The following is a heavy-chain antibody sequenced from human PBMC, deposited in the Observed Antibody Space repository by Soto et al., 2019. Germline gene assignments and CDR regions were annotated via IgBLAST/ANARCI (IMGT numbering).Heavy chain of an antibody. D-gene: IGHD6-6*01. CDR1: GGSFSGYY. Sequence: SETLSLTCAVYGGSFSGYYWSWIRQPPGKGLEWIGEINHSGSTNYNPSLKSRVTISVDTSKNQFSLKLSSVTAADTAVYYCARELSGEAARHDYWGQGTLVTVSS. CDR3: ARELSGEAARHDY. V-gene: IGHV4-34*01. CDR2: INHSGST. J-gene: IGHJ4*02.